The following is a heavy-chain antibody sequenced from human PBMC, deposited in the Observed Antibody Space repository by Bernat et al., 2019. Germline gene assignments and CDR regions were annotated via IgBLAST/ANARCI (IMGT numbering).Heavy chain of an antibody. J-gene: IGHJ4*02. V-gene: IGHV3-53*01. CDR2: IYSGGDT. Sequence: EVQLVESGGGLIQPGGSLRLSCAASGFTVSNKYMSWVRQAPGKGLEWVSGIYSGGDTYYADSVKDRLTICRDNSKNTLYVQMDSLRAEETAVYYCASRAVGGEKWYYFDDWGQGTLVTVSS. CDR3: ASRAVGGEKWYYFDD. D-gene: IGHD6-19*01. CDR1: GFTVSNKY.